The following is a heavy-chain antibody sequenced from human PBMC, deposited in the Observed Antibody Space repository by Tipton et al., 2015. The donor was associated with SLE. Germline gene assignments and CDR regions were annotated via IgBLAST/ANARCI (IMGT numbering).Heavy chain of an antibody. CDR3: ARRDFDILTGFYKRGYFDY. CDR1: GGSFSGYY. V-gene: IGHV4-34*01. D-gene: IGHD3-9*01. Sequence: LRLSCAVYGGSFSGYYWSWIRQPPGKGLEWIGEINHSGSTNYNPSLKSRVTTSVDTSKNQFSLKLSSVTAADTAVYYCARRDFDILTGFYKRGYFDYWGQGTLVTVSS. J-gene: IGHJ4*02. CDR2: INHSGST.